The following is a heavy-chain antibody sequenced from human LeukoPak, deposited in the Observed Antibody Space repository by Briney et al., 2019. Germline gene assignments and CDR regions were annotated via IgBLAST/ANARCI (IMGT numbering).Heavy chain of an antibody. Sequence: SETLSLTCTVSGGSISSGDYYWSWIRQPPGKGLEWIGYIYYSGSTYYHPSLKSRITISVDTSKNQFSLKVSSVTAADTAVYYCARQDYYGSGSYSPAPFDYWGQGTLVTVSS. CDR3: ARQDYYGSGSYSPAPFDY. CDR1: GGSISSGDYY. CDR2: IYYSGST. D-gene: IGHD3-10*01. J-gene: IGHJ4*02. V-gene: IGHV4-30-4*01.